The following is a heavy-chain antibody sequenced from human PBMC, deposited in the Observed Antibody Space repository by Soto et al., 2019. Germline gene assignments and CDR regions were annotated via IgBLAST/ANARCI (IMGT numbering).Heavy chain of an antibody. CDR1: GFTVSSNY. D-gene: IGHD3-3*02. V-gene: IGHV3-53*04. CDR3: ASSHFWSGSVYMDV. Sequence: GGSLRLSCAASGFTVSSNYMSWVRQAPGKGLEWVSVIYSGGSTYYADSVKGRFTISRHNSKNTLYLQMNSLRAEDTAVYYCASSHFWSGSVYMDVWGKGTTVTVSS. J-gene: IGHJ6*03. CDR2: IYSGGST.